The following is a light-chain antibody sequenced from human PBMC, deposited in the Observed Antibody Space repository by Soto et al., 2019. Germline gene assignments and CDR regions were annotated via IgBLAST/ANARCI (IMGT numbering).Light chain of an antibody. V-gene: IGKV1-12*01. CDR1: QSIYKW. J-gene: IGKJ4*01. Sequence: DIQMTQSPSSVSASIGDRVTMSCRASQSIYKWLVWYQQKPGKPPKLLIYAASSLQSGVPSRYNGSVYGTDFTLTISSLQPEDSTTYYCQQADSFPLTFGGGTKVEI. CDR2: AAS. CDR3: QQADSFPLT.